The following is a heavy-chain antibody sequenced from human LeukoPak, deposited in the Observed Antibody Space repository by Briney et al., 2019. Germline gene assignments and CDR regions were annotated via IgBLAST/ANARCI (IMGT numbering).Heavy chain of an antibody. CDR2: ISYDGSNK. Sequence: PGGSLRLSCAASGFTFSSYAMHWVRQAPGKGLEWVAVISYDGSNKYYADSVKGRFTISRDNSKNTLYLQMNSLRAEDTAVYYCAKGRFLAGMDVWGQGTTVTVSS. D-gene: IGHD3-3*01. CDR1: GFTFSSYA. CDR3: AKGRFLAGMDV. V-gene: IGHV3-30-3*01. J-gene: IGHJ6*02.